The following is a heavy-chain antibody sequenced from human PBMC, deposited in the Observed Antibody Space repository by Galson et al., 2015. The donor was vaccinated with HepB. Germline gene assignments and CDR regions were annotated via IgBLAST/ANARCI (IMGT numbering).Heavy chain of an antibody. Sequence: SVKVSCKVSGYTLTELSMHWVRQAPGKGLEWMGGFDPEDGETIYAQKFQGRVTMTEDTSTDTAYMELSSLRSEDTAVYYCATGGYGDSYYFDYWGQGTLVTVSS. D-gene: IGHD4-17*01. J-gene: IGHJ4*02. V-gene: IGHV1-24*01. CDR2: FDPEDGET. CDR3: ATGGYGDSYYFDY. CDR1: GYTLTELS.